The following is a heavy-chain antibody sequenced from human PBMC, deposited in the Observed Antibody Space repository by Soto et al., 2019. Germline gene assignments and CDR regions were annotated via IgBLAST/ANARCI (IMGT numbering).Heavy chain of an antibody. D-gene: IGHD2-15*01. Sequence: SETLSLTCAVSGGSISSSNWWSWVRQPPGKGLEWIGEIYHSGSTNYNPSLKSRVTISVDKSKNQFSLKPSSVTAADTAVYYCARATRVDHDFDYWGQGTLVTVSS. CDR1: GGSISSSNW. V-gene: IGHV4-4*02. CDR3: ARATRVDHDFDY. J-gene: IGHJ4*02. CDR2: IYHSGST.